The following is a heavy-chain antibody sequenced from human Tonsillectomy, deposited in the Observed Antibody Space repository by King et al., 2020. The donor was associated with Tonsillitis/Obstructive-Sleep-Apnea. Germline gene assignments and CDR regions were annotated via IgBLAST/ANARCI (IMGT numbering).Heavy chain of an antibody. CDR2: IYYSGST. J-gene: IGHJ3*02. CDR3: AIPQVGATSFDGFDS. V-gene: IGHV4-39*01. D-gene: IGHD1-26*01. CDR1: GGSISSSNYY. Sequence: LQLQESGPGLVKPSETLSLTCTVSGGSISSSNYYWGWIRQPPGKGLEWIGSIYYSGSTYYNPSLKSRVTISVDTSKNQFSLKLSSVTAADTAVYYCAIPQVGATSFDGFDSWGQGTMVTVSS.